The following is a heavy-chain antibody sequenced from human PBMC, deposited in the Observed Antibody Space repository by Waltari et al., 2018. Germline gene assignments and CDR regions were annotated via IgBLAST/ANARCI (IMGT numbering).Heavy chain of an antibody. J-gene: IGHJ6*03. CDR1: GFTFSSYS. V-gene: IGHV3-21*01. CDR2: ISSSSSYI. D-gene: IGHD6-6*01. Sequence: EVQLVESGGGLVKPGGSLRLSCAASGFTFSSYSMNWVRQAPGKGLDWVSSISSSSSYIYDADSVKGRFTISRDNAKNSLYLQMNSLRAEDTAVYYCARREQLVRYYYYYMDVWGKGTTVTVSS. CDR3: ARREQLVRYYYYYMDV.